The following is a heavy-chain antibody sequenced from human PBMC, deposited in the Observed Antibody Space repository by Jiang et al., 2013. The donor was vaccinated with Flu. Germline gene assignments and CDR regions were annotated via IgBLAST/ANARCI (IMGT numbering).Heavy chain of an antibody. D-gene: IGHD3-22*01. CDR3: AITYYFDSSSYSSNDAFDI. Sequence: PGLLKPSETLSLTCTVSRTSISNFYWSWIRQPAGKGLEWIGRIYSSGSASYNPSLNSRVSMSVDTSKNQFSLKLRSVTAADTALYYCAITYYFDSSSYSSNDAFDIWGQGTMVTVSS. CDR1: RTSISNFY. J-gene: IGHJ3*02. V-gene: IGHV4-4*07. CDR2: IYSSGSA.